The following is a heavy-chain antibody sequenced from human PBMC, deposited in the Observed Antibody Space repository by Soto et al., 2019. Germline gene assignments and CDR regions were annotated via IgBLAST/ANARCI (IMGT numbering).Heavy chain of an antibody. D-gene: IGHD6-13*01. CDR3: ARWGIAAAGSFDY. CDR1: GGSISSYY. Sequence: SETLSLTCTVSGGSISSYYWSWIRQPPGKGLEWIGYIYYSGSTNYNPSLKSRVTISVDTSKNQFSLKLSSVTAADTAVYYCARWGIAAAGSFDYWGQGTLVTGSS. J-gene: IGHJ4*02. CDR2: IYYSGST. V-gene: IGHV4-59*01.